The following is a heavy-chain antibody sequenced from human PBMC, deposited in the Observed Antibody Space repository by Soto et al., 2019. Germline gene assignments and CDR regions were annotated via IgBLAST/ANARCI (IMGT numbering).Heavy chain of an antibody. Sequence: VNVACNSYGGSFSNYPLIWIRQPPGHGLEWMGEITPMLGRAQYAPNFRGRVTMTAEESTTTAYMELTTLTPEDTAMYFCARDQENYYDSSGYSWFDRWGQGTMVTGSS. V-gene: IGHV1-69*13. CDR3: ARDQENYYDSSGYSWFDR. CDR2: ITPMLGRA. J-gene: IGHJ5*02. D-gene: IGHD3-22*01. CDR1: GGSFSNYP.